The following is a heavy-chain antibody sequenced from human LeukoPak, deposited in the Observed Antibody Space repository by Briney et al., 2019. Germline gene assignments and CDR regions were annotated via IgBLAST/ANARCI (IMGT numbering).Heavy chain of an antibody. J-gene: IGHJ4*02. D-gene: IGHD2-15*01. CDR3: ARDLLPGDY. CDR1: GFTFSDHY. V-gene: IGHV3-11*06. Sequence: PGGSLRLSCAASGFTFSDHYMTWIHQAPGKGLEWISYISSTSGFTNYADSVKGRFTISRDNAKKSLFLQMNSLRAEDTGVYYCARDLLPGDYWGQGTLVTVSS. CDR2: ISSTSGFT.